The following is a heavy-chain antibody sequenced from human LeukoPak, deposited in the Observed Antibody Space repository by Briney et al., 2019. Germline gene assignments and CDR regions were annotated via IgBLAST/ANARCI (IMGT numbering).Heavy chain of an antibody. V-gene: IGHV4-34*01. J-gene: IGHJ6*03. CDR1: GGSFSGYY. D-gene: IGHD3-10*01. CDR3: ARGRRVRGVPYYYMDV. CDR2: INHNGST. Sequence: SETLSLTCAVYGGSFSGYYWSWIRQPPGKGLEWIGEINHNGSTNYNPSLKSRVTISVDTSKNQSSLKLSSVTAADTAVYYCARGRRVRGVPYYYMDVWGKGTTVTVSS.